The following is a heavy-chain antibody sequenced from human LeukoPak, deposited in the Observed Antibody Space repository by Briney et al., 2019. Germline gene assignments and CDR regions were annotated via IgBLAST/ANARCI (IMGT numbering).Heavy chain of an antibody. CDR2: INHSGRT. J-gene: IGHJ4*02. Sequence: SETLSLTCTVSGGSINNYYWSWIRQPPGKGLEWIGEINHSGRTNYNPSLKSRVTISVDTSKNQFSLKLSSVTAADTAVYCCARQNYGAAPLRYWGQGTLVTVSS. V-gene: IGHV4-34*01. CDR1: GGSINNYY. CDR3: ARQNYGAAPLRY. D-gene: IGHD4/OR15-4a*01.